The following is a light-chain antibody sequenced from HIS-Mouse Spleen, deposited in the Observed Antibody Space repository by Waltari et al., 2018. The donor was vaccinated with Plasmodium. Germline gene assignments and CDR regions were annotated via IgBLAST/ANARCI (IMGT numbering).Light chain of an antibody. CDR1: QSVSSN. CDR2: GAS. CDR3: QQYNNWSFT. J-gene: IGKJ3*01. V-gene: IGKV3-15*01. Sequence: EIVMTQSPATLSVSPGERATLSCRASQSVSSNLAWYQQKPGQDTRLLIYGASTRATSIPARFSGSGSGTEYTLTISSLQSEDFAVYYCQQYNNWSFTFGPGTKVDI.